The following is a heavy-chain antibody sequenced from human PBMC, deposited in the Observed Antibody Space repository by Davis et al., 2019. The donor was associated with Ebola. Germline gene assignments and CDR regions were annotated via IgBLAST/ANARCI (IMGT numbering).Heavy chain of an antibody. CDR2: ISHHSGYT. CDR3: ARHKLIAAGFDP. J-gene: IGHJ5*02. Sequence: SETLSLTCAVYGGSFSDYFWSWIRQPPEKGLEWIGEISHHSGYTNYNPSLRSRAAISVDSSKNQFSLKVNSVTAADTAVYYCARHKLIAAGFDPWGQGTLVTVSS. V-gene: IGHV4-34*01. CDR1: GGSFSDYF. D-gene: IGHD6-25*01.